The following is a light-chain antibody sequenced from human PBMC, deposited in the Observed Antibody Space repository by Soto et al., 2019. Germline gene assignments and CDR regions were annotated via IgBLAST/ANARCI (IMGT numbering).Light chain of an antibody. CDR1: QSVSSSY. J-gene: IGKJ4*01. CDR2: GAS. CDR3: QQYNKWPPLT. V-gene: IGKV3-20*01. Sequence: EIVLTQSPGTLSLSPGERATLSCRAGQSVSSSYLAWYQQKPGQAPRLLIYGASSRATGIPDRFSGSGSGTEFTLTISSLQSEDFAVYYCQQYNKWPPLTFGGGTKV.